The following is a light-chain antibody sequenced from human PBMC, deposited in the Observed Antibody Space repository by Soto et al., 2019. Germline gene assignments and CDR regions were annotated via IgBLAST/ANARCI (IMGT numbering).Light chain of an antibody. CDR2: GAS. V-gene: IGKV3-20*01. CDR3: QQYGSSPVT. Sequence: EIVLTQSPGTLSLSPGERATLSCRASQSVSSSYLAWYQQKPGQAPRLLIYGASSRATGIPGRFSGSGSGTDFPLTISRLEPEDFAVYYCQQYGSSPVTFGPGTKVDIK. J-gene: IGKJ3*01. CDR1: QSVSSSY.